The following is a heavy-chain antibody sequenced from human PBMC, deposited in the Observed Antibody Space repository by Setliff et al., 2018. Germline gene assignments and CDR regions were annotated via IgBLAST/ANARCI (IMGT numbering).Heavy chain of an antibody. V-gene: IGHV3-33*08. CDR1: GFTFSSYR. J-gene: IGHJ6*03. CDR3: TSSIVVVPATRPHMDV. CDR2: IWDDGGNK. D-gene: IGHD2-2*01. Sequence: GGSLRLSCAASGFTFSSYRMHWVRQAPGKGLEWVAVIWDDGGNKYHADSVKGRFTISRDNSKNTLYLQMNSLRPEDTAVYYCTSSIVVVPATRPHMDVWGKGITVTVSS.